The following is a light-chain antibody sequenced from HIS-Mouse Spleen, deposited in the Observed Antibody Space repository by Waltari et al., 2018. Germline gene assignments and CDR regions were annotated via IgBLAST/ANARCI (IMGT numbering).Light chain of an antibody. J-gene: IGLJ3*02. CDR1: SSDVGSYNL. CDR2: EGS. V-gene: IGLV2-23*01. CDR3: CSYAGSSTWV. Sequence: QSALTQPASVSGSPGQSITISCTGTSSDVGSYNLVSWYQQLPGKAPKLMMYEGSKRPSGVSNRLSGSKSGNTASLTISGLQAEDEADYYCCSYAGSSTWVFGGGTKLTVL.